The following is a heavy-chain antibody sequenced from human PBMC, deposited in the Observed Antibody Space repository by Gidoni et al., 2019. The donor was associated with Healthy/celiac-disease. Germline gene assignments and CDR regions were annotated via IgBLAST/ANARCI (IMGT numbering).Heavy chain of an antibody. CDR3: ARSMGAMNLVYGMDV. CDR1: GFTFSSYS. J-gene: IGHJ6*02. D-gene: IGHD3-16*01. V-gene: IGHV3-21*01. CDR2: ISSSSSYI. Sequence: EVQLVESGGGLVKPGGSLRLSCAASGFTFSSYSMNWVRQAPGKGLEWVSSISSSSSYIYYADSVKGRFTISRDNAKNSLYLQMNSLRAEDTAVYYCARSMGAMNLVYGMDVWGQGTTVTVSS.